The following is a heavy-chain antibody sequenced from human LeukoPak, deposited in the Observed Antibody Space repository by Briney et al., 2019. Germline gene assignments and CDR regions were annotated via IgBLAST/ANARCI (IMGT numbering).Heavy chain of an antibody. D-gene: IGHD2-2*01. CDR3: ARAGCRITTCKAYDY. CDR1: GGSISSYY. CDR2: IYSTGST. Sequence: SETLSLTCTVSGGSISSYYWSWFRQPAGEGLEWIGRIYSTGSTNYNPSLKTRVTMSVDTSKNQFSLKLSSVTAADTAVYYCARAGCRITTCKAYDYWGQGTLVTVSS. V-gene: IGHV4-4*07. J-gene: IGHJ4*02.